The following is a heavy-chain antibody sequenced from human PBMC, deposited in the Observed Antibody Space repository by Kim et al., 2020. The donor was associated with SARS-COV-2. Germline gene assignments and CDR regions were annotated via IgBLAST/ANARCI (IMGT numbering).Heavy chain of an antibody. CDR1: GGSFSGYY. D-gene: IGHD3-22*01. CDR3: ARGNRPSSGYHSLDY. CDR2: INYSGGT. Sequence: SETLSLTCAVYGGSFSGYYWTWIRQPPGKGLEWIGEINYSGGTNYNPSLKSRVTISIDTSRNQFSLKLTSVTDADTAVYYCARGNRPSSGYHSLDYWGQGTLVTVSS. V-gene: IGHV4-34*01. J-gene: IGHJ4*02.